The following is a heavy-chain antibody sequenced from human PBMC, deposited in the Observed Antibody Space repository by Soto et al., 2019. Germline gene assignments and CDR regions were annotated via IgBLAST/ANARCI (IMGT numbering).Heavy chain of an antibody. Sequence: QITLKASGPTLVKPTQTLTLTCTFSGFSLSTRAVGVGWIRKPPGKALEWLALIYWNDDKRYSPSLKNRLTITKDTSKTHVVLTMTNMDPVYTATYYCAHRHELGSFDIWGQGTKVTVSS. CDR2: IYWNDDK. CDR1: GFSLSTRAVG. D-gene: IGHD1-26*01. V-gene: IGHV2-5*01. CDR3: AHRHELGSFDI. J-gene: IGHJ3*02.